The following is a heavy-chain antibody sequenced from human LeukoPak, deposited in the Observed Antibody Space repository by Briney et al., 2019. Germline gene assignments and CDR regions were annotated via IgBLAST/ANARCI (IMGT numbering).Heavy chain of an antibody. D-gene: IGHD6-13*01. J-gene: IGHJ4*02. CDR2: INTDTGNP. Sequence: ASVKVSCKASGYTFTTFAMNWVRPAPGQGLEWMGWINTDTGNPTYAQGFTGRFVFSLDTSVSTAYLQISNLKTDDTAVYYCARVWAAAGFFYHFDYWGQGTLVTVSS. V-gene: IGHV7-4-1*02. CDR3: ARVWAAAGFFYHFDY. CDR1: GYTFTTFA.